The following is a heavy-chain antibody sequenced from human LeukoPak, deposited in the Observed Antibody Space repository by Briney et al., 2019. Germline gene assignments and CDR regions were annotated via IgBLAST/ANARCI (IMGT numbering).Heavy chain of an antibody. Sequence: SETLSLTCTVSGGSISSYYWSWIRQPAGKGLEWIGRIYTSGSTNYNPSLKSRVTISVDKSKNQFSLKLSSVTAADTAVYYCARDYYDSSGYYGVPRYYYYYYMGVWGKGTTVTVSS. D-gene: IGHD3-22*01. CDR2: IYTSGST. CDR3: ARDYYDSSGYYGVPRYYYYYYMGV. V-gene: IGHV4-4*07. CDR1: GGSISSYY. J-gene: IGHJ6*03.